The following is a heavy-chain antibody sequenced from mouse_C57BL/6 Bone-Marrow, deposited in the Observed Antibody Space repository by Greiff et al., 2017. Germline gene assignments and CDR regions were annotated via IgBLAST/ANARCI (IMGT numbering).Heavy chain of an antibody. CDR3: ARYLGDD. Sequence: EVKVVESGGGLVKPGGSLTLSCAASGFTFSDYGMHWVRQAPEKGLEWVAYISSGSSTIYSDDTVKGRFTISGDNAKNTLFLQMTSLRSEDTAMYYCARYLGDDWGQGTTLTVSS. CDR2: ISSGSSTI. J-gene: IGHJ2*01. CDR1: GFTFSDYG. V-gene: IGHV5-17*01. D-gene: IGHD3-3*01.